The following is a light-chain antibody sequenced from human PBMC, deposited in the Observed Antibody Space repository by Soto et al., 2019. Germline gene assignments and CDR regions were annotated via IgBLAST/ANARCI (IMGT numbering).Light chain of an antibody. CDR3: CSYAGSYKGYV. Sequence: QSALTQPRSVSGSPGQSVTISCTGTSSDVGGYNYVSWYQQHPGKAPNFMIYDVSKRPSGVPDRFSGSKSGNTASLTISGLQAEDEADYYCCSYAGSYKGYVFGTGTKLTVL. J-gene: IGLJ1*01. V-gene: IGLV2-11*01. CDR1: SSDVGGYNY. CDR2: DVS.